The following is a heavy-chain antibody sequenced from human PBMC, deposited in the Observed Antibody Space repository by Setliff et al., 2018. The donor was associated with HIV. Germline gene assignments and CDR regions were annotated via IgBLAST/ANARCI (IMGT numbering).Heavy chain of an antibody. CDR1: GVSFGLSDYF. J-gene: IGHJ1*01. V-gene: IGHV4-39*07. CDR2: IFYDGRT. CDR3: ARDRGSGWYGYFQQ. Sequence: SETLSLTCTVSGVSFGLSDYFWVWLRQPPGKGLEWIGSIFYDGRTYYNPSLKSRLTMSVDRTKNEFSLSLFSATTADTAVYYCARDRGSGWYGYFQQWGQGSQVTVSS. D-gene: IGHD6-19*01.